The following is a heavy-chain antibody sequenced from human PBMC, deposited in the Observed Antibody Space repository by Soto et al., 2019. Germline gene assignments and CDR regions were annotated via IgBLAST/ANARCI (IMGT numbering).Heavy chain of an antibody. J-gene: IGHJ5*02. CDR1: GFTFSSYW. V-gene: IGHV3-7*01. D-gene: IGHD3-10*01. CDR3: ARLWFGELLYNEYNWFDP. Sequence: GGSLRLSCAASGFTFSSYWMSWVRQAPGKGLEWVANIKQDGSEKYYVDSVKGRFTISRDNAKNSLYLQMNSLRAEDTAVYYCARLWFGELLYNEYNWFDPWGQGTLVTVSS. CDR2: IKQDGSEK.